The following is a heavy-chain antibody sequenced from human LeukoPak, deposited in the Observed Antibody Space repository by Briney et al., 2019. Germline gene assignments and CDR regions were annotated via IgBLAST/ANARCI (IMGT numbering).Heavy chain of an antibody. V-gene: IGHV4-39*07. CDR2: IYYSGST. J-gene: IGHJ4*02. Sequence: PSETLSLTCTVSGGSISSSSYYWGWIRQPPGKGLEWMGSIYYSGSTYYNPSLKSRVTISVDTSKNQFSLKLSSVTAADTAVYYCAREYGGNSVPFFDYWGQGTLVTVSS. D-gene: IGHD4-23*01. CDR1: GGSISSSSYY. CDR3: AREYGGNSVPFFDY.